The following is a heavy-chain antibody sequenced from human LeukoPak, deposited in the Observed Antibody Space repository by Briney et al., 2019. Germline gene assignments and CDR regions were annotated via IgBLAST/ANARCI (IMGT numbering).Heavy chain of an antibody. CDR3: AREYSGSVDC. J-gene: IGHJ4*02. CDR2: IYYSGST. D-gene: IGHD1-26*01. CDR1: GGAISSSSYY. Sequence: SETLSLTCTVSGGAISSSSYYWGWIRQPPGKGLEWIGSIYYSGSTYYSPSLKSRVTISIDTSKNQFSLKLRSVTAADTAIYYCAREYSGSVDCWGQGTLVTVSS. V-gene: IGHV4-39*02.